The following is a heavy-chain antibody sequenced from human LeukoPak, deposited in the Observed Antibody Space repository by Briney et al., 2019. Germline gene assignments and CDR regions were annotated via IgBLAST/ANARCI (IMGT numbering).Heavy chain of an antibody. CDR3: ARHSLVITMVRGVIITDWFDP. CDR1: GFTFSSYG. J-gene: IGHJ5*02. Sequence: TGGSLRLSCAASGFTFSSYGMSWVRQPPGKGLEWIGEINHSGSTNYNPSLKSRVTISVDTSKNQFFLKLSSVTAADTAVYYCARHSLVITMVRGVIITDWFDPWGQGTLVTVSS. D-gene: IGHD3-10*01. CDR2: INHSGST. V-gene: IGHV4-34*01.